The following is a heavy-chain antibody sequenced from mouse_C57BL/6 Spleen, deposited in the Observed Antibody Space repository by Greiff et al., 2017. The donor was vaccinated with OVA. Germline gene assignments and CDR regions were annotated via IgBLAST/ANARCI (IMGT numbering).Heavy chain of an antibody. CDR2: ISYDGSN. D-gene: IGHD1-1*01. V-gene: IGHV3-6*01. CDR3: ARGTLITTVHYFDY. Sequence: VQLQQSGPGLVKPSQSLSLTCSVTGYSITSGYYWNWIRQFPGNKLEWMGYISYDGSNNYNPSLKNRISITRDTSKNQFFLKLNSVTTEDTATYYCARGTLITTVHYFDYWGQGTTLTVSS. J-gene: IGHJ2*01. CDR1: GYSITSGYY.